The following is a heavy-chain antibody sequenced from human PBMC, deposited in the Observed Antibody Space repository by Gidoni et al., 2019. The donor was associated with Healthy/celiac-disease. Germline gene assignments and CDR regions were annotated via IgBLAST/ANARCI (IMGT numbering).Heavy chain of an antibody. D-gene: IGHD6-19*01. Sequence: EVQLVQSGAEVNKPGESLKISCKGSGYSFTSYWIGWVRQMPGKGLEWMGIIYPGDSDTRYSPSFQGQVTISADKSISTAYLQWSSLKASDTAMYYCARQGEIAVAGDSFDYWGQGTLVTVSS. CDR3: ARQGEIAVAGDSFDY. V-gene: IGHV5-51*01. J-gene: IGHJ4*02. CDR2: IYPGDSDT. CDR1: GYSFTSYW.